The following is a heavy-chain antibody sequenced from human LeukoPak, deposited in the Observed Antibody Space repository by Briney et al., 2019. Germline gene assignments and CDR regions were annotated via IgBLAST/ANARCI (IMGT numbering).Heavy chain of an antibody. D-gene: IGHD1-26*01. CDR3: ARAVRGATGPFDA. Sequence: SETLSLTCTVSGYTMTSAYYWTWIRQPPGKGLEWIGSFSSVSGNTYYNPSLESRVTTSVDTSRNQFSLRLTSVTAADTAVYYCARAVRGATGPFDAWGQGTLVTVSS. CDR1: GYTMTSAYY. V-gene: IGHV4-38-2*02. CDR2: FSSVSGNT. J-gene: IGHJ4*02.